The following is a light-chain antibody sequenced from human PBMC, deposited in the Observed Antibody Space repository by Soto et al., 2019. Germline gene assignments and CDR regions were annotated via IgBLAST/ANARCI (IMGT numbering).Light chain of an antibody. CDR1: QSVNSSY. CDR3: QQYGFSLRT. Sequence: EIVLTQSPGTLSLSPGERVTLSCRASQSVNSSYLAWYQHKPGQAPRLLIYGASTRATGIPDRFSGSGSGTDFTLTIARLEPGDFAVYYCQQYGFSLRTFGQGSKVEI. CDR2: GAS. V-gene: IGKV3-20*01. J-gene: IGKJ1*01.